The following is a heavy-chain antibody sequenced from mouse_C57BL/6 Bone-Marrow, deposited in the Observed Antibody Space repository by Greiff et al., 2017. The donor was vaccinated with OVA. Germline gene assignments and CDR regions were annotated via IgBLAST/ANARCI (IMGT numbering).Heavy chain of an antibody. CDR1: GYTFTSYW. D-gene: IGHD1-1*01. Sequence: QVQLQQPGAELVKPGASVKLSCKASGYTFTSYWMHWVKQRPGQGLEWIGMIHPNSGSTNYNEKFKSKATLTVDKSSSTAYMQLSSLTSEDSAVYYCARGYYGSSLVAMDYWGQGTSVTVSS. CDR2: IHPNSGST. V-gene: IGHV1-64*01. J-gene: IGHJ4*01. CDR3: ARGYYGSSLVAMDY.